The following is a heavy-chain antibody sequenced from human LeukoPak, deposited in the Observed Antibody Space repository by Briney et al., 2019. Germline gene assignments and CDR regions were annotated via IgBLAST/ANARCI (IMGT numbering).Heavy chain of an antibody. D-gene: IGHD1-1*01. CDR2: ISSDGTGT. CDR3: ARDVGKKPDY. V-gene: IGHV3-74*01. J-gene: IGHJ4*02. Sequence: GGSLRLSCAASGFTFSSYWMHWVRQAPGKGLVWVSGISSDGTGTTYTDSVKGQFAISRDNTKNTLYLQLNSLRAEDTAVYYCARDVGKKPDYWGQGTLVTVSS. CDR1: GFTFSSYW.